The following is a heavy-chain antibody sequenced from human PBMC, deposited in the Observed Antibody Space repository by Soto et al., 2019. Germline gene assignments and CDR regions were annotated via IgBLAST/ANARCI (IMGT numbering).Heavy chain of an antibody. CDR2: ISGSGDRT. Sequence: EVQLLESGGGLVQPGGSLRLSCAASGFTFSMYAMSWVRQAPGKGLEWVSAISGSGDRTDYADSVKGRFTISRDNSKSSLYLQMNSLRAEYTSVYYCAKDGAWRLNYYCYYMDVWGKENTVTVSS. J-gene: IGHJ6*03. D-gene: IGHD3-3*01. CDR3: AKDGAWRLNYYCYYMDV. CDR1: GFTFSMYA. V-gene: IGHV3-23*01.